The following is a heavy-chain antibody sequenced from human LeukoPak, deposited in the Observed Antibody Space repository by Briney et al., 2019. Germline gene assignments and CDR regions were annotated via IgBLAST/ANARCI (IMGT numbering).Heavy chain of an antibody. CDR2: ISGSGGST. J-gene: IGHJ4*02. D-gene: IGHD3-22*01. CDR1: GFTFSSYA. Sequence: GGSLRLSCAASGFTFSSYAMSWVRQAPGKGLEWVSAISGSGGSTYYADSVKGRFTISRDNSKNTLYLQMNSLRAEDTAVYYCAKDPPLFESSGYYFDYWGQGTLVTVSS. V-gene: IGHV3-23*01. CDR3: AKDPPLFESSGYYFDY.